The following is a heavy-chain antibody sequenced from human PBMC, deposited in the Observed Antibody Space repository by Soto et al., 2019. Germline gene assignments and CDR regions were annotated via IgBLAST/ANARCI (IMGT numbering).Heavy chain of an antibody. CDR2: IYWDDDK. CDR1: GFSLTTSGVG. CDR3: AHRVLRTVFGLVTTTAIYFDF. V-gene: IGHV2-5*02. Sequence: QITLNESGPTQVKPRQTLTLTCTFSGFSLTTSGVGGGWIRQSPGKAPEWLARIYWDDDKRYSPSLKSRLTITKDTSKNQVVLTMADLDPADTATYYCAHRVLRTVFGLVTTTAIYFDFWGQGTPVAVSS. D-gene: IGHD3-3*01. J-gene: IGHJ4*02.